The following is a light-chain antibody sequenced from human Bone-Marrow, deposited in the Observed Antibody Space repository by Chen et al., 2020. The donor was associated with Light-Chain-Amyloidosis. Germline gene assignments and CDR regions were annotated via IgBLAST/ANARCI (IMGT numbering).Light chain of an antibody. CDR2: DDS. V-gene: IGLV3-21*02. CDR1: NIGSTS. Sequence: SYVLTQPSSVSVAPGQTATIACGGNNIGSTSVHWYQQTPGQAPLLVVYDDSDRPSGIPVRLSGSNSGNTAPLTISSVEARDEADYYCQVWDRSSDRPVFGGGTKLTVL. J-gene: IGLJ3*02. CDR3: QVWDRSSDRPV.